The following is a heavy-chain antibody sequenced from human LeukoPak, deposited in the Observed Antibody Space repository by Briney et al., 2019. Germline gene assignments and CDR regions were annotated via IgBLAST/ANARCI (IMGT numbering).Heavy chain of an antibody. CDR2: IYHSGST. D-gene: IGHD1-1*01. CDR1: GGSISSGNW. Sequence: SGTLSLTCADSGGSISSGNWWSWVRQPPGKGLEWIGEIYHSGSTNYNPSLKSGVTISVDKSKNQFSLKLTSVTDADTAVYYCARIGNYYFDYWGQGTLVTVSS. CDR3: ARIGNYYFDY. V-gene: IGHV4-4*02. J-gene: IGHJ4*02.